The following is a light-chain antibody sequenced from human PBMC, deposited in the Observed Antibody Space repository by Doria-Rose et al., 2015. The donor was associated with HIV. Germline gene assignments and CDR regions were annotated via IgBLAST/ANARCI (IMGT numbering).Light chain of an antibody. CDR2: DGS. CDR3: HQYGTSWT. J-gene: IGKJ1*01. CDR1: QSFSSTY. V-gene: IGKV3-20*01. Sequence: DIVLTQSPGTLSLSPGERATLSCRASQSFSSTYLAWYQQKPGQAPSLLIYDGSTRATGIPDRFSASGSGTDFTLTINRLEPEDFALYYCHQYGTSWTFGQGTKV.